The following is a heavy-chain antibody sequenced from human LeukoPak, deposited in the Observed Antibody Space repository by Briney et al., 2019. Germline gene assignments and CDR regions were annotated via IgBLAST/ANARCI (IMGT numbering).Heavy chain of an antibody. Sequence: PGGSLRLSCEASGFAFSNYTMNWVRQAPGKGLEWVSYISSRSTSIYYADSVKGRFTISRDNAKNSLYLQMDSLRDEDTAVYYCVRDRYCSGGNCYSGLDPWGQGTLVTVSS. CDR3: VRDRYCSGGNCYSGLDP. CDR1: GFAFSNYT. CDR2: ISSRSTSI. D-gene: IGHD2-15*01. J-gene: IGHJ5*02. V-gene: IGHV3-48*02.